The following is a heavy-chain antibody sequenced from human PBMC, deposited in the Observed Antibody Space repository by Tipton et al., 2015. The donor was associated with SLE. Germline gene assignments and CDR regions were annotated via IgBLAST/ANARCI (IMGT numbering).Heavy chain of an antibody. J-gene: IGHJ4*02. Sequence: SLRLSCAASGFTSSNYGMHWVRQAPGKGLEWVAVIWYDGSNKYYADSVKGRFAISRDNSKNTLYLQMNSLRAEDTAVYYCAKDMVATILGPFDYWGQGTLVTVSS. D-gene: IGHD5-12*01. V-gene: IGHV3-30*18. CDR1: GFTSSNYG. CDR2: IWYDGSNK. CDR3: AKDMVATILGPFDY.